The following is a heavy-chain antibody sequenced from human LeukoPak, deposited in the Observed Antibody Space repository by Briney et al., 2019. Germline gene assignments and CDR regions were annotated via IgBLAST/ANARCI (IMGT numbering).Heavy chain of an antibody. V-gene: IGHV3-30-3*01. CDR2: ISYDGSNK. D-gene: IGHD3-22*01. CDR1: GFTFSSYA. CDR3: TTYDSSGYYSYAFDY. Sequence: GGSLRLSCAASGFTFSSYAMHWVRQAPGKGLEWVAVISYDGSNKYYADSVKGRFTISRDNSKNTLCLQMNSLRAEDTAVYYCTTYDSSGYYSYAFDYWGQGTLVTVSS. J-gene: IGHJ4*02.